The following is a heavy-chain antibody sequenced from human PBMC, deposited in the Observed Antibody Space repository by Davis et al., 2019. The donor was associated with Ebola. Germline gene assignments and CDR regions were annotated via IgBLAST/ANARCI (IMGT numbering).Heavy chain of an antibody. D-gene: IGHD1-26*01. V-gene: IGHV3-23*01. CDR3: AKLYSGSYSLWGGDYFDY. CDR1: GLDFSRSV. J-gene: IGHJ4*02. CDR2: STESEADI. Sequence: GESLKISCAASGLDFSRSVLYWVRQAPGKGLEWVSASTESEADITYADSVKGRFTVSRDYSMNTVYLQCNSLRAEDTAVYYCAKLYSGSYSLWGGDYFDYWGQGTLVTVSS.